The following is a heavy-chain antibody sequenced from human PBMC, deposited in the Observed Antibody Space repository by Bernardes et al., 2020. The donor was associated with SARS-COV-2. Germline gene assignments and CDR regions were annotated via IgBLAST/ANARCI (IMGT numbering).Heavy chain of an antibody. V-gene: IGHV4-34*01. D-gene: IGHD3-10*01. J-gene: IGHJ1*01. Sequence: SETLSLTCGFNGGSFSSYYWSWIRQSPGKGLQWIGEINHSGRTKYNPSLKSRVTLSVDTSKKEFSVNLKSPTAADTAIYYCATGRFGEAPFHHWGQGTLVTVSS. CDR2: INHSGRT. CDR3: ATGRFGEAPFHH. CDR1: GGSFSSYY.